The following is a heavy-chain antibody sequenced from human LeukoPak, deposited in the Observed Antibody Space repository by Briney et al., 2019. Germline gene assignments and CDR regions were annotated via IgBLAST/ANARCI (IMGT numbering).Heavy chain of an antibody. CDR3: ARGDGYNFFDY. V-gene: IGHV3-74*01. CDR2: IKGDGSDI. D-gene: IGHD5-24*01. CDR1: GFTFSSYW. Sequence: PGGSLRLSCAASGFTFSSYWMHWVRQAPGKGLVWVSRIKGDGSDIIYADSVKGRFAISRDNSENTLYLQMKSLRAEDTAVYYCARGDGYNFFDYWGQGTLVTVSS. J-gene: IGHJ4*02.